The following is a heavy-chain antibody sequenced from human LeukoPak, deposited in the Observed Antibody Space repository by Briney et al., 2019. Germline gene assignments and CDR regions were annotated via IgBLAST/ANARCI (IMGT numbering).Heavy chain of an antibody. J-gene: IGHJ4*02. CDR1: GGSISSGGYS. Sequence: PSQTLSLTCAVSGGSISSGGYSWSWIRQPPGKGLEWIGYIYHSGSTYYNPSLKSRVTISVDRSKNQFSLKLSSVTAADTAVYYCARGSYQLLSHVGFDYWGQGTLVTVSS. V-gene: IGHV4-30-2*01. CDR2: IYHSGST. CDR3: ARGSYQLLSHVGFDY. D-gene: IGHD2-2*01.